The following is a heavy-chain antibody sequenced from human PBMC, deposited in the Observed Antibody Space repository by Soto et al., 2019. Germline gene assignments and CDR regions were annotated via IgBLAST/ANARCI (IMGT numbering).Heavy chain of an antibody. CDR1: GLTFRSYV. CDR3: AKTRLSDSPDYHRDAPDV. J-gene: IGHJ3*01. Sequence: EVQVLESGGGPEQPGGSLRLSCVASGLTFRSYVMNWVRQAPGKGLEWVSGISGSGDTTHYADSVKGRFTISRDNSMNRVFLQMNSLRAEDTAVYYCAKTRLSDSPDYHRDAPDVWGQGTRVTVSS. V-gene: IGHV3-23*01. CDR2: ISGSGDTT. D-gene: IGHD3-22*01.